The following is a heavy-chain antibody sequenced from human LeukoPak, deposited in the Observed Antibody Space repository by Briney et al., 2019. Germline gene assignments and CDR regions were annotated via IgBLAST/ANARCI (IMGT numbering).Heavy chain of an antibody. D-gene: IGHD5-24*01. V-gene: IGHV3-73*01. CDR1: GFTFSGSA. CDR2: IRSKANSYAT. Sequence: GGSLRLSCAASGFTFSGSAMHWVRQASGKGLEWVGRIRSKANSYATAYAASVKSRFTISRDDSKNTAYLQMNSLKTEDTAVYYCTISRDGYNCEYWGQGTLVTVSS. CDR3: TISRDGYNCEY. J-gene: IGHJ4*02.